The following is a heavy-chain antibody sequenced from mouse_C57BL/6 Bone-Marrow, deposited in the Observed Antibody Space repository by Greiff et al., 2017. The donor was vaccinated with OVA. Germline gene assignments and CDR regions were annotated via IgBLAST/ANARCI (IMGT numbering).Heavy chain of an antibody. CDR3: ARSYYGSKDYFDY. Sequence: VQLQQSGPVLVKPGASVKMSCKASGYTFTDYYMNWVKQSHGKSLEWIGVINPYNGGTSYNQKFKGKATLTVDKSSSTAYMELNSLTSEDSAVYYCARSYYGSKDYFDYWGQGTTLTVSS. CDR2: INPYNGGT. V-gene: IGHV1-19*01. J-gene: IGHJ2*01. D-gene: IGHD1-1*01. CDR1: GYTFTDYY.